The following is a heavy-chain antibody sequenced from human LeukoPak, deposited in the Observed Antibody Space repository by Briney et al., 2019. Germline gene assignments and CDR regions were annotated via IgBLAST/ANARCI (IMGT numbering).Heavy chain of an antibody. CDR3: ARDTITGASTYDY. CDR1: GFSFSSYS. Sequence: GGSLRLSCAASGFSFSSYSMNWVRQAPGKGLEWVSYISGSGNAKHYTDSVKGRFTISRDNAKNALYLQMNSLRAEDTAVYYCARDTITGASTYDYWGQGTLVTVSS. V-gene: IGHV3-48*01. CDR2: ISGSGNAK. J-gene: IGHJ4*02. D-gene: IGHD5-24*01.